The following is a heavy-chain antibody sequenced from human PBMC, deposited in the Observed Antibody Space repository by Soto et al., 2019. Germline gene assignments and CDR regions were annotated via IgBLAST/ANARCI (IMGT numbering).Heavy chain of an antibody. Sequence: SGPTLVNPTQTLTLTCTFSGFSFTTAGVAVGWIRQTPGGALEWLTLIYYNDDRRFSPSLKTRLTITGDTSKNQVVLSLTNVDPGDTATYFCAHSNGGYEIIYFDFWGQGIPVTVSS. V-gene: IGHV2-5*01. CDR3: AHSNGGYEIIYFDF. D-gene: IGHD5-12*01. CDR2: IYYNDDR. J-gene: IGHJ4*02. CDR1: GFSFTTAGVA.